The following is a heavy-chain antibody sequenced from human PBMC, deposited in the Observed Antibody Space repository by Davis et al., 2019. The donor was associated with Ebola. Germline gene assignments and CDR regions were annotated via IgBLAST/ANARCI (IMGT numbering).Heavy chain of an antibody. Sequence: SETLSLTCTVSGGSISSYYWSWIRQPPGKGLEWIGYIYYSGSTYYNPSLKSRVTISVDTSKNQFSLKLTSVTAADTAVYYCARDVEVGATKGAIDYWGQGTLVTVSS. V-gene: IGHV4-59*08. CDR1: GGSISSYY. CDR2: IYYSGST. CDR3: ARDVEVGATKGAIDY. D-gene: IGHD1-26*01. J-gene: IGHJ4*02.